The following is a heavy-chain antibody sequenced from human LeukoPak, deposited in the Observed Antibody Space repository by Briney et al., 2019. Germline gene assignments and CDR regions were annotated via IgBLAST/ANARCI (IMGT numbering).Heavy chain of an antibody. CDR2: INHSGST. D-gene: IGHD2-21*02. V-gene: IGHV4-34*01. Sequence: PSETLSLTCAVYGGSFSGYYWSWIRQPPGKGLEWIGGINHSGSTNYNPSLKSRVTISVDTSKNQFSLKLSSVTAADTAVYYCAQSGLYCGGDCYYDYWGQGTLVTVSS. J-gene: IGHJ4*02. CDR3: AQSGLYCGGDCYYDY. CDR1: GGSFSGYY.